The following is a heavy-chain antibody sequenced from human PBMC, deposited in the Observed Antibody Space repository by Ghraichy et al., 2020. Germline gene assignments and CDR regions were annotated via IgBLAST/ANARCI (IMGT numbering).Heavy chain of an antibody. Sequence: GGSLRLSCVASGFTFSGYWMSWVRQAPGKGLEWVANIKQDGSEKYYVDSVKGRFTISRDNAKNSLYLQMNSLRAEDTAVYYCVRTRITIFGVVIYYYYGMDVWGQGTTVTVSS. CDR2: IKQDGSEK. D-gene: IGHD3-3*01. J-gene: IGHJ6*02. V-gene: IGHV3-7*03. CDR3: VRTRITIFGVVIYYYYGMDV. CDR1: GFTFSGYW.